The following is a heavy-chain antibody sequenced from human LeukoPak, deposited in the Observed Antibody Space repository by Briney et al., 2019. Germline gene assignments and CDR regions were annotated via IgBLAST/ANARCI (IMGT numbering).Heavy chain of an antibody. CDR2: IYHYGTT. D-gene: IGHD3-10*01. Sequence: PSETLSLTCTVSGGSISSSGSSWSWIRQPPGEGLEWIGYIYHYGTTYYNPFLRSRVTISIDRSNNQFSLKMTSMTAADTAVYYCARGYGSGSYYEYNWFDPWGRGTLVTVSS. CDR3: ARGYGSGSYYEYNWFDP. J-gene: IGHJ5*02. CDR1: GGSISSSGSS. V-gene: IGHV4-30-2*01.